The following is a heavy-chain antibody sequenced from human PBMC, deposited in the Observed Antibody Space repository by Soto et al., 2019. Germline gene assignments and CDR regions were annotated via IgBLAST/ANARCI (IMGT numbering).Heavy chain of an antibody. CDR1: GFTFSSYA. CDR2: ISGSGGST. D-gene: IGHD5-18*01. V-gene: IGHV3-23*01. CDR3: AKGTSDTAYYYGMDV. J-gene: IGHJ6*02. Sequence: EVQLLESGGGLVQPGGSLRLSCAASGFTFSSYAMSWVRQAPGKGLEWATAISGSGGSTYYADSVKGRFTISRDNSKNTLYLQMNSLRAEDTAVYYCAKGTSDTAYYYGMDVWGQGTTVTVSS.